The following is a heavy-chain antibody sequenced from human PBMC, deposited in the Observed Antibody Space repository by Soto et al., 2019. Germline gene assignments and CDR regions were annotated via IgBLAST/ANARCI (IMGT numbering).Heavy chain of an antibody. CDR1: GFSFSNYA. D-gene: IGHD6-6*01. Sequence: GGSLRLSCEASGFSFSNYAMSWVRQAPGKGLEWVSSITESGGRSYYADSVKGRFTISRDNSKSTLYLQMTSLRAEDTATFYCARDSSGLVRKWHFDCWSQGALVTVSS. J-gene: IGHJ4*02. CDR2: ITESGGRS. V-gene: IGHV3-23*01. CDR3: ARDSSGLVRKWHFDC.